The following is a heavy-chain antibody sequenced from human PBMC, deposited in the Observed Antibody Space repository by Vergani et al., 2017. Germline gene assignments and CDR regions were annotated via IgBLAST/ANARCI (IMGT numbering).Heavy chain of an antibody. Sequence: QVQLQQWGAGLLKPSETLSLTCAVYGGSFSGYYWSWIRQPPGKGLEWIGEINHSGSTNYNPSLKSRVTISVDTSKNQFSLKLSSVTAADTAVYYCAKGSGYRNSDIDYWGQGTLVTVSS. CDR2: INHSGST. CDR1: GGSFSGYY. J-gene: IGHJ4*02. CDR3: AKGSGYRNSDIDY. D-gene: IGHD3-22*01. V-gene: IGHV4-34*01.